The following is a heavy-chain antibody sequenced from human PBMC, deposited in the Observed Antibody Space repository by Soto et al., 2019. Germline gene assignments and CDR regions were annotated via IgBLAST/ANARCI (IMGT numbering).Heavy chain of an antibody. CDR3: AQTLGLAAAGPGRFDL. Sequence: QVQLLQSGAEVKKPGSSVKVSCKASGGTFSSYAISWVRQAPGQGLEWMGGIIPLFGRANYAQKFQGRVTITAAASTSTAYMELSSLRSEDTAVYYCAQTLGLAAAGPGRFDLWGRGTLVTVSS. CDR2: IIPLFGRA. V-gene: IGHV1-69*12. J-gene: IGHJ2*01. D-gene: IGHD6-25*01. CDR1: GGTFSSYA.